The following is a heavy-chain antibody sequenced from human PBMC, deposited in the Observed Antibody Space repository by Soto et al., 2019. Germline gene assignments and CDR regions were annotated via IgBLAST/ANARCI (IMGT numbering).Heavy chain of an antibody. CDR1: GYPFTVYG. CDR3: ARKGVSSRWQGGGNDY. CDR2: IRPYNGNT. D-gene: IGHD6-13*01. V-gene: IGHV1-18*04. Sequence: GASVKVSCKTSGYPFTVYGISWVRQAPGQGLEWMGWIRPYNGNTNSAQNLQGRVTMTTDTSTSTAYMELRSLRSDDTAVYYCARKGVSSRWQGGGNDYWGQGXMVTVYS. J-gene: IGHJ4*01.